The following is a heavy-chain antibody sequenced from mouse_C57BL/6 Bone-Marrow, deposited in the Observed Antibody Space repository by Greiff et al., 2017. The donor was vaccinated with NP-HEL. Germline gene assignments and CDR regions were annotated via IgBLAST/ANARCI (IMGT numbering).Heavy chain of an antibody. Sequence: VQLQQSGPELVKPGASVKISCKASGYSFTSYYIHWVKQRPGQGLEWIGWIYPGSGNTKYNEKFKGKATLTADTSSSTAYMQLSSLTSEDSAVYYCARRAYDAMDYWGQGTSVTVSS. D-gene: IGHD3-3*01. CDR3: ARRAYDAMDY. CDR1: GYSFTSYY. J-gene: IGHJ4*01. V-gene: IGHV1-66*01. CDR2: IYPGSGNT.